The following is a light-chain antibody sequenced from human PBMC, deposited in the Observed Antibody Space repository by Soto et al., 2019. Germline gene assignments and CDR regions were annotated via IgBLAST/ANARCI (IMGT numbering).Light chain of an antibody. V-gene: IGKV1-5*01. CDR1: QNISNY. J-gene: IGKJ1*01. Sequence: DIHMTQSPSSLYASIGDIVSITCRASQNISNYLNWYQRKPGKAPKLLIYDVSSLESGVPSRFSGSGSGTEFTLTISSLQPDDFATYYCQQYNAYSWTFGPGTKVDIK. CDR3: QQYNAYSWT. CDR2: DVS.